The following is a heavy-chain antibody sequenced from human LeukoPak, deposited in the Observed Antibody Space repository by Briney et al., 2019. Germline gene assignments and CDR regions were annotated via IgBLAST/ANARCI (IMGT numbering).Heavy chain of an antibody. V-gene: IGHV1-18*01. Sequence: ASVKVSCKASGGTFSSYAISWVRQAPGQGLEWMGWISAYNGNTNYAQKLQGRVTMTTDTSTSTAYMELRSLRSDDTAVYYCAKGYDSSGYPHFDYWGQGTLVTVSS. J-gene: IGHJ4*02. CDR2: ISAYNGNT. CDR3: AKGYDSSGYPHFDY. D-gene: IGHD3-22*01. CDR1: GGTFSSYA.